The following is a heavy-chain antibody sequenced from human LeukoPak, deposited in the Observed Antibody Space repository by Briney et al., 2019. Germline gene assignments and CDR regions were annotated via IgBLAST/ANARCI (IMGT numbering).Heavy chain of an antibody. CDR1: GGSISSSNW. Sequence: SETLSLTCAVSGGSISSSNWWSWVRQPPGKGLEWIGEIYHSGSTNYNPSLKSRVTISIDKSKNQFSLKLRSVAAADTAVYYCASTDDSTYYGWFDPWGQGTLVTVSS. V-gene: IGHV4-4*02. CDR2: IYHSGST. CDR3: ASTDDSTYYGWFDP. D-gene: IGHD1-26*01. J-gene: IGHJ5*02.